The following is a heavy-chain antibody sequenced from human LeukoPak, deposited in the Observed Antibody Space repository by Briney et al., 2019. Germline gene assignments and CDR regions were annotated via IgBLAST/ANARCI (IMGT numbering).Heavy chain of an antibody. CDR2: ISGSRTYI. CDR3: ARDPGSTGNY. J-gene: IGHJ4*02. V-gene: IGHV3-21*01. CDR1: GFTLKSST. D-gene: IGHD1-14*01. Sequence: GGSLRLSCAASGFTLKSSTMNWARQPPGKGLEWVSSISGSRTYIYYTDSVKGRFTISRDDAKNSLFLQMDSLRAEDTAVYYCARDPGSTGNYWGQGTLVTVSS.